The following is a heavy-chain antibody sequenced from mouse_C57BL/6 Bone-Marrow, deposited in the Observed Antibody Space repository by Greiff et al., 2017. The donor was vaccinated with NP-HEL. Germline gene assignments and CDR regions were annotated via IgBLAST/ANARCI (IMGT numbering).Heavy chain of an antibody. CDR2: ISSGSSTI. CDR1: GFTFSDYG. Sequence: EVKVEESGGGLVKPGGSLKLSCAASGFTFSDYGMHWVRQAPEKGLEWVAYISSGSSTIYYADTVKGRFTISRDNAKNTLFLQMTSLRSEDTAMYYCARGGYFYYAMDYWGQGTSVTVSS. CDR3: ARGGYFYYAMDY. V-gene: IGHV5-17*01. J-gene: IGHJ4*01. D-gene: IGHD2-14*01.